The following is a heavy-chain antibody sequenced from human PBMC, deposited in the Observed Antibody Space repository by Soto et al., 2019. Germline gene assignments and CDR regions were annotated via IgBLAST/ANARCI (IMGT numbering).Heavy chain of an antibody. CDR2: IYYSGST. CDR3: AREGRAVAWTTPSGSFDY. D-gene: IGHD6-19*01. V-gene: IGHV4-31*03. J-gene: IGHJ4*02. CDR1: GGSISSGGYY. Sequence: QVQLQESGPGLVKPSQTLSLTCTVSGGSISSGGYYWSWIRQHPGKGLEWIGYIYYSGSTYYNPSLKSRVTISVDTSKNQFSLKLSSVTAADTAVYYCAREGRAVAWTTPSGSFDYWGQGTLVTVSS.